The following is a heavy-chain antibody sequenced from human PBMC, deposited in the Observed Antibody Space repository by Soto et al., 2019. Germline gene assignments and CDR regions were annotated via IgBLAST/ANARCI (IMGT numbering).Heavy chain of an antibody. Sequence: PGGSLRLSCAASGFIFNNYWMHWVRQAPGEGLVWVSRINGDGSITTYADSVKGRFTISRDNAENTLYLQMDSLRAADTAVDYYARHFSVRNIPYYYSGMDVWGQGTTVTVSS. D-gene: IGHD3-10*01. J-gene: IGHJ6*02. CDR1: GFIFNNYW. CDR2: INGDGSIT. V-gene: IGHV3-74*01. CDR3: ARHFSVRNIPYYYSGMDV.